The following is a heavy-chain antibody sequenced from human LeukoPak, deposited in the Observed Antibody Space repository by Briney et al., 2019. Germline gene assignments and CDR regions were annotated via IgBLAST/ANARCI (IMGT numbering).Heavy chain of an antibody. CDR2: IYYSGST. CDR3: AKESGYCSSTSCYGGVGGRNWFDP. Sequence: SETLSLTCTVSGGSISSYYWSWLRQPPGKGLEWIGYIYYSGSTNYNPSLKSRVTISVDTSKNQFSLKLSSVTAADTAVYYCAKESGYCSSTSCYGGVGGRNWFDPWGQGTLVTVSS. V-gene: IGHV4-59*12. D-gene: IGHD2-2*03. J-gene: IGHJ5*02. CDR1: GGSISSYY.